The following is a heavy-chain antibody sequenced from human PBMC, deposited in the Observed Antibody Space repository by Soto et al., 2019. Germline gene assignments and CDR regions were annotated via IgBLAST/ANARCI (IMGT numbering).Heavy chain of an antibody. V-gene: IGHV3-11*01. D-gene: IGHD6-19*01. J-gene: IGHJ4*02. Sequence: QVQRAESGGGLVKPGGSLRLSCAASGFTVSDYCMSWIRQAPGKGLEWVSYISSSGSTIYYADSVKGRFTISRDNAKNSLYLQMNSLRAEDTAVYYCARSSRSGWYLEGKVHYWGQGTLVTVSS. CDR3: ARSSRSGWYLEGKVHY. CDR1: GFTVSDYC. CDR2: ISSSGSTI.